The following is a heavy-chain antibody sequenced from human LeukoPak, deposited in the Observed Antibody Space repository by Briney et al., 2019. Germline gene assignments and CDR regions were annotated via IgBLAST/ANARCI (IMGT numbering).Heavy chain of an antibody. V-gene: IGHV3-30*04. D-gene: IGHD2-15*01. CDR2: ISFAGDIY. J-gene: IGHJ6*03. CDR3: ARDSYCSGGSCYGFMDV. CDR1: GFTFTSYA. Sequence: PGRSLRLSCAASGFTFTSYAMHWVRQAPGKGLEWVAVISFAGDIYYYADSVKGRFTISRDNSKNTLYLQMNSLRAEDTAVYYCARDSYCSGGSCYGFMDVWGKGTTVTVSS.